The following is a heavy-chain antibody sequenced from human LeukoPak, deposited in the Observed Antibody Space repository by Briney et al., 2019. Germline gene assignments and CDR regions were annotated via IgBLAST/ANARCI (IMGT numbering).Heavy chain of an antibody. D-gene: IGHD1-26*01. Sequence: GGSLRLSCAASGLTFNTYNMNWVRQAPGKGLEWVAVIWYDGSKKYYADSVKGRFTISRDNAKKTLFLQMNSLRAEDTAVYYCLTIVETNIDAFDIWGQGTMVTVSS. J-gene: IGHJ3*02. V-gene: IGHV3-33*03. CDR1: GLTFNTYN. CDR3: LTIVETNIDAFDI. CDR2: IWYDGSKK.